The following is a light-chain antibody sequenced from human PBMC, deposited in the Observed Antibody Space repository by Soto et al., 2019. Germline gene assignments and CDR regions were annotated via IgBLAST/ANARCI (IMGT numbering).Light chain of an antibody. J-gene: IGKJ4*01. CDR2: WAS. V-gene: IGKV4-1*01. Sequence: IVMTQSPESLARCVGERGSFRWKSSQRVLYSSNNKNYLVRYQQKPGQPPKLLIYWASTRESGVPDRFSGSGSGPDTTHTFSSLQAEDVAVYYCQQYYSTPRAFGGGTKVDIK. CDR3: QQYYSTPRA. CDR1: QRVLYSSNNKNY.